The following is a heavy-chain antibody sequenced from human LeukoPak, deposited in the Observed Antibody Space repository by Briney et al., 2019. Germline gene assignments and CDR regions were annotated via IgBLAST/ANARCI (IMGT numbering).Heavy chain of an antibody. CDR2: IIPIFGTA. V-gene: IGHV1-69*05. CDR3: ARALLIQRNWFDP. CDR1: GGTFSSYA. J-gene: IGHJ5*02. D-gene: IGHD5-18*01. Sequence: ASVKVSCKASGGTFSSYAISWVRQAPGQGLEWMGGIIPIFGTANYAQKFQGRVTITTDESTSTAYMELSSLRSEDTAVYYCARALLIQRNWFDPWGQGTLVTVSS.